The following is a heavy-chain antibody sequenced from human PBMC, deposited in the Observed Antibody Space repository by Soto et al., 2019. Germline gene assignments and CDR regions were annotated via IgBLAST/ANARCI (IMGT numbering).Heavy chain of an antibody. Sequence: SETLAITCVVSVYSISSGYYWGWIRQPPVKGLEWIGSIYHSGSTYYNPSLKSRVTISVDTSKNQFSLKLSSVTAADTAVYYCARHLHQFYWTYQVAWDYWGQGTMVTVSS. CDR3: ARHLHQFYWTYQVAWDY. V-gene: IGHV4-38-2*01. D-gene: IGHD1-7*01. J-gene: IGHJ4*02. CDR1: VYSISSGYY. CDR2: IYHSGST.